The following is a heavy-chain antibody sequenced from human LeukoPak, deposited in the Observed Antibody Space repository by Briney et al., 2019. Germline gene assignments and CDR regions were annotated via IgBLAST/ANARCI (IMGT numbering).Heavy chain of an antibody. CDR1: GFTFSSYA. CDR3: AKGGFSFHH. Sequence: GGSLRLSCAASGFTFSSYAMSWVRQAPGKGLEWVSAISGSGGGTFYADSVKGRFTISRDNSKSTLHLQMNTLRAEDTAVYYCAKGGFSFHHWGQGTLVTVSS. CDR2: ISGSGGGT. J-gene: IGHJ4*02. V-gene: IGHV3-23*01.